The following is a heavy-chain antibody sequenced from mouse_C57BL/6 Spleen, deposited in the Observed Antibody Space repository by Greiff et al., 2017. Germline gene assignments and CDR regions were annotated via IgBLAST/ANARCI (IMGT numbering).Heavy chain of an antibody. CDR2: ISSGSSTI. Sequence: EVKLVESGGGLVKPGGSLKLSCAASGFTFSDYGMHWVRQAPEKGLEWVAYISSGSSTIYYADTVKGRFTISRDKAKNTLFLRMTSLRSEDTAMYYCARETTVVLYIDYWGQGTTLTVSS. CDR1: GFTFSDYG. V-gene: IGHV5-17*01. CDR3: ARETTVVLYIDY. D-gene: IGHD1-1*01. J-gene: IGHJ2*01.